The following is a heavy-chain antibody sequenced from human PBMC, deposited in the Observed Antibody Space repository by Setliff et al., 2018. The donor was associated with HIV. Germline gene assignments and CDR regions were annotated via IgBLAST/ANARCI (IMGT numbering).Heavy chain of an antibody. J-gene: IGHJ4*02. Sequence: ILSDGTKTSHADSVKGRFTISRDNAKITLYLQMNSLRVEDTAVYYCATDLNIPFRPPDDYWGQGILITVSS. CDR2: ILSDGTKT. V-gene: IGHV3-74*01. CDR3: ATDLNIPFRPPDDY. D-gene: IGHD6-6*01.